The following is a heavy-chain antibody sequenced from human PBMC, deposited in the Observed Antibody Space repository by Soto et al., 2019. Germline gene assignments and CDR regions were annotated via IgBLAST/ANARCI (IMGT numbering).Heavy chain of an antibody. V-gene: IGHV1-69*13. D-gene: IGHD2-2*01. CDR3: ARGPPDIVVVPAATHFDY. J-gene: IGHJ4*02. CDR1: GGTFSSYA. Sequence: SVKVSCKASGGTFSSYAISWVRQAPGQGLEWMGGIIPIFGTANYAQKFQGRVTITADESTSTAYMELSSLRSEDTAVYYCARGPPDIVVVPAATHFDYRGQGTLVTVSS. CDR2: IIPIFGTA.